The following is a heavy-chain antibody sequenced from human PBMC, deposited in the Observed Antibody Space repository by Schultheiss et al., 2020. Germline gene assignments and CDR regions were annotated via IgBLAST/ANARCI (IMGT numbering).Heavy chain of an antibody. J-gene: IGHJ4*02. D-gene: IGHD1-26*01. CDR1: GYTFTSNG. Sequence: ASVKVSCKASGYTFTSNGISWVRQAPGQGLEWMGWISAYNGETKYAQNLQGRVTMTTDTSTSTAYMELRSLRSDDTAVYYCARDGDERELLLDYWGQGTLVTVSS. CDR3: ARDGDERELLLDY. CDR2: ISAYNGET. V-gene: IGHV1-18*01.